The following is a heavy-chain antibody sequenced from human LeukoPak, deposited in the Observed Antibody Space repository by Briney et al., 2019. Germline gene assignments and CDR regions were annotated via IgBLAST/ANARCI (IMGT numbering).Heavy chain of an antibody. D-gene: IGHD5-24*01. CDR2: ISGSGGST. CDR1: GFTFSSYA. V-gene: IGHV3-23*01. J-gene: IGHJ4*02. CDR3: ARWPEMATTYYFDY. Sequence: PGGSLRLSCAASGFTFSSYAMSWVRQAPGKGLEWVSAISGSGGSTYYADSVKGRFTISRDNSKNTLYLQMNSLRAEDTAVYYCARWPEMATTYYFDYWGQGTLVTVSS.